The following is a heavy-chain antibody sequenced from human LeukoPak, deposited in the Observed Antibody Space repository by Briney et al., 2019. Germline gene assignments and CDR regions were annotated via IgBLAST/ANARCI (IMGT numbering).Heavy chain of an antibody. Sequence: GGSLRLSCAASGFTFSNAWMSWVRQAPGEGLEWVGRIKSKTDGGTTDYAAPVKGRFTISRDDSKNTLYLQMNSLKTEDTAVYYCTTVAAALYYYYGMDVWGQGTTVTVSS. D-gene: IGHD6-13*01. CDR2: IKSKTDGGTT. CDR1: GFTFSNAW. CDR3: TTVAAALYYYYGMDV. V-gene: IGHV3-15*01. J-gene: IGHJ6*02.